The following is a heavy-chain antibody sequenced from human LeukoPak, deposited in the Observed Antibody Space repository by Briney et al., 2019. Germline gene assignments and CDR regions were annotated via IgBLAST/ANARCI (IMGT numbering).Heavy chain of an antibody. J-gene: IGHJ4*02. CDR3: AREEPVHVHDY. V-gene: IGHV1-18*04. CDR2: ISAYNGNT. D-gene: IGHD1-26*01. Sequence: VQVSCKASGYTFTSYGISWVRQAPGHGLEGMGWISAYNGNTNNAQKLPGRVTMTKDTSTSTVCLVLRSLTSDYSCAYYWAREEPVHVHDYWGQGTLVTVSS. CDR1: GYTFTSYG.